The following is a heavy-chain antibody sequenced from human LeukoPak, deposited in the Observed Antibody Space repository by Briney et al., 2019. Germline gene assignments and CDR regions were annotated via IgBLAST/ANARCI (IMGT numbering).Heavy chain of an antibody. D-gene: IGHD3-10*01. CDR1: GFTFSSYA. CDR2: ISYDGSNK. J-gene: IGHJ4*02. Sequence: PGGSLRLSCAASGFTFSSYAMHWVRQAPGKGLEWVAVISYDGSNKYYADSVKGRFTISRDNSKNTLYLQMNSLRAEDTAVYYCARESPHYGSGSYYSYFDYWGQGTLVTVSS. V-gene: IGHV3-30-3*01. CDR3: ARESPHYGSGSYYSYFDY.